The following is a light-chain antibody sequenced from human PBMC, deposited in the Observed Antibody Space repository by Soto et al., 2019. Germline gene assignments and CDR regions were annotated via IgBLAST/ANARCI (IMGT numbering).Light chain of an antibody. CDR1: HNDIGTYDY. Sequence: QSALTQPTSVSGSPGQSITISCTGNHNDIGTYDYVSWYQQHPGRAPRLLIHGVTTRSSGISGRFSASKSGLTASLTISGLQPEEEADYYCSSFKSNSIYVFATGTKVT. CDR2: GVT. V-gene: IGLV2-14*03. J-gene: IGLJ1*01. CDR3: SSFKSNSIYV.